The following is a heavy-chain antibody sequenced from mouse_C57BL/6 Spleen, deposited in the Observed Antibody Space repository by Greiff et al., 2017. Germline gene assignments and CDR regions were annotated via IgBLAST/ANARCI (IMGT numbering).Heavy chain of an antibody. CDR2: IDPETGGT. V-gene: IGHV1-15*01. D-gene: IGHD2-5*01. J-gene: IGHJ1*03. Sequence: VQLQQSGAELVRPGASVTLSCKASGYTFTDYEMHWVKQTPVHGLEWIGAIDPETGGTAYNQKFKGKAILTADKSSSTAYMELRSLTSEDSAVYYCTRRSNHWYFDVWGTGTTVTVSS. CDR1: GYTFTDYE. CDR3: TRRSNHWYFDV.